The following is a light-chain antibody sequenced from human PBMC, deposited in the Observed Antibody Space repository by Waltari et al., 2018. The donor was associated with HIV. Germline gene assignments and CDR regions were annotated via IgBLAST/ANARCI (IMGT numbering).Light chain of an antibody. J-gene: IGLJ1*01. CDR1: SSSIGSNY. CDR2: RNN. V-gene: IGLV1-47*01. Sequence: QSVLTQPPSPPGTPGQRVTIPCSATSSSIGSNYVYWYQQLPGTAPKLLIYRNNQRPSGVPDRFSGSKSGTSASLAISGLRSEDEADYYCAAWDDSLSGYVFGTGTKVTVL. CDR3: AAWDDSLSGYV.